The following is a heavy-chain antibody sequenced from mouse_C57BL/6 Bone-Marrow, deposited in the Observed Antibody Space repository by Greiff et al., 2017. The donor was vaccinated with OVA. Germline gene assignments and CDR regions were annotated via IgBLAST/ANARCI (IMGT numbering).Heavy chain of an antibody. Sequence: VQLQQSGAELVRPGTSVKVSCKASGYAFTNYLIEWVKQRPGQGLEWIGVINPGSGGTNYNEKFKGKATLTADKSSSTAYMQLSSLTSEDSAVYFCARVGDYAYAMDYWGQGTSVTVSS. V-gene: IGHV1-54*01. CDR3: ARVGDYAYAMDY. J-gene: IGHJ4*01. CDR1: GYAFTNYL. D-gene: IGHD2-4*01. CDR2: INPGSGGT.